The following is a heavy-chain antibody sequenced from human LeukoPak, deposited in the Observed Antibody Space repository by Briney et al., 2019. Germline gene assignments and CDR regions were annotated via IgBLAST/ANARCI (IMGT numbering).Heavy chain of an antibody. J-gene: IGHJ4*02. CDR2: IYTSGST. V-gene: IGHV4-4*07. Sequence: PSETLSLTCTVSGGSISSYYWSWIRQPAGEGLEWLGRIYTSGSTSYNPSLKSRVTMSVDTSKNQFSLKLSSVTAADTAVYYCARHSGYGGYDYWDYWGQGTLVTVSS. D-gene: IGHD5-12*01. CDR3: ARHSGYGGYDYWDY. CDR1: GGSISSYY.